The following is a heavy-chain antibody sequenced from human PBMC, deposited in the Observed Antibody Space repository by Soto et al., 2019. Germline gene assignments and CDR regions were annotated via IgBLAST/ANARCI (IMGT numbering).Heavy chain of an antibody. D-gene: IGHD1-26*01. J-gene: IGHJ4*02. Sequence: EVQLVESGGGLVQPGGSLRLSCAASGFSFNTYEMNWVRQAPGKGLEWVSYISSSGSTIYYADSVEGRFTVSRDNGKNPLYLQMNSLRAEDTAVYYCAYGGSCDYWGQGTQVTVSS. CDR3: AYGGSCDY. CDR2: ISSSGSTI. V-gene: IGHV3-48*03. CDR1: GFSFNTYE.